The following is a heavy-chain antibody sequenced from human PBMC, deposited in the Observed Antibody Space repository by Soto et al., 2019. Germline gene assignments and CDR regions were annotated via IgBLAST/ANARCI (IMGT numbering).Heavy chain of an antibody. V-gene: IGHV1-69*13. CDR3: ASFAYYYDSSGYYGNAFDI. J-gene: IGHJ3*02. Sequence: ASVKVSCKASGGTFSSYAISWVRQAPGQGLEWMGGIIPIFGTANYAQKFQGRVTITADESTSTAYMELSSLRSEDTAVYYCASFAYYYDSSGYYGNAFDIWGQGTMVTVSS. CDR2: IIPIFGTA. D-gene: IGHD3-22*01. CDR1: GGTFSSYA.